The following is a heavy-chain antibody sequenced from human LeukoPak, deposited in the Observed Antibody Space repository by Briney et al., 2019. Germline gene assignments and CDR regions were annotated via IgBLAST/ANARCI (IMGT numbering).Heavy chain of an antibody. Sequence: ASVKVSCKASGYTFTSYGISWVRQAPGQGLGWMGWISAYNGNTNYAQKLQGRVTMTTDTSTSTAYMELRSLRSDDTAVYYCAREGVVVVPAAIRVGSPRGHDAFDIWGQGTMVTVSS. CDR3: AREGVVVVPAAIRVGSPRGHDAFDI. V-gene: IGHV1-18*01. CDR1: GYTFTSYG. D-gene: IGHD2-2*01. J-gene: IGHJ3*02. CDR2: ISAYNGNT.